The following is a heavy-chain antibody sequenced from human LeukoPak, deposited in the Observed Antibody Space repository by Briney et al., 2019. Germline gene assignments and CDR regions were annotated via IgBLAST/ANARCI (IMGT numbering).Heavy chain of an antibody. CDR3: ARAGVGTCLWFDP. CDR2: IYYSGST. J-gene: IGHJ5*02. V-gene: IGHV4-31*03. Sequence: SETLSLTCTVSGGSISSGGYYWSWIRQHPGKGLEWIGYIYYSGSTYYNPSLKSRVTISVDTSKNQFSLKLISVTAADTAVYYCARAGVGTCLWFDPWGQGTLVTVSS. CDR1: GGSISSGGYY. D-gene: IGHD1-1*01.